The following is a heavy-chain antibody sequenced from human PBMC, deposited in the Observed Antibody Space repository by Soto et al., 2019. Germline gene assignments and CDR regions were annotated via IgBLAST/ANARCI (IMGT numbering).Heavy chain of an antibody. D-gene: IGHD3-10*01. J-gene: IGHJ4*02. CDR1: GGSISSSSYY. CDR2: IYYSGST. V-gene: IGHV4-39*01. Sequence: QLQLQESGPGLVKPSETLSLTCTVSGGSISSSSYYWGWIRQPPGKGLEWIGSIYYSGSTYYNPSLKSRVTISVDTSKNQFSLKLSSVTAADTAVYYCARPHLGHYGSGSSVDYWGQGTLVTVSS. CDR3: ARPHLGHYGSGSSVDY.